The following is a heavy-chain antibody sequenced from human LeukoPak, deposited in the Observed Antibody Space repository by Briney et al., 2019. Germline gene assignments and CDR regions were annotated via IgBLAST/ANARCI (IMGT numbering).Heavy chain of an antibody. CDR1: GGSISSYY. V-gene: IGHV4-59*01. Sequence: SETLSLTCTVSGGSISSYYWSWIRQPPGKGLEWIGYIYYCGSTNYNPSLKSRVTISVDTSKNQFSLKLNSVTAADTAVYYCARVRDRSSYFYDLDYWGQGTLVTVSS. D-gene: IGHD3-22*01. CDR3: ARVRDRSSYFYDLDY. CDR2: IYYCGST. J-gene: IGHJ4*02.